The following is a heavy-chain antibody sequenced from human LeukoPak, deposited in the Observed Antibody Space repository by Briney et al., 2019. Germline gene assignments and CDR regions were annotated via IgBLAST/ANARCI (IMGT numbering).Heavy chain of an antibody. CDR3: AKDSEQLWLMYFDY. CDR2: ISYDGSNK. Sequence: GGSLRLSCAAAGFTFSSYGMHWVRQAPGKGLEWVAVISYDGSNKYYADSVKGRFTISRDNSKNTLYLQMNSLRAEDTAVYYCAKDSEQLWLMYFDYWGQGTLVTVSS. D-gene: IGHD5-18*01. J-gene: IGHJ4*02. V-gene: IGHV3-30*18. CDR1: GFTFSSYG.